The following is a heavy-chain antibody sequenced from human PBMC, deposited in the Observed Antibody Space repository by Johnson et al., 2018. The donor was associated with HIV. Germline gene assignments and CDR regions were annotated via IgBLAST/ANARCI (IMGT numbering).Heavy chain of an antibody. CDR3: AREANAFDI. J-gene: IGHJ3*02. CDR2: ISYDGSNK. Sequence: VQLVESGGGVVQPGGSLRLSCAASGFTFSSYAMHWVRQAPGKGLEWVAVISYDGSNKYYADSVKGRFTISRDNSKNTLYLQMNSLRAEDTAVYYCAREANAFDIWGQGTMVTVSS. V-gene: IGHV3-30*04. CDR1: GFTFSSYA.